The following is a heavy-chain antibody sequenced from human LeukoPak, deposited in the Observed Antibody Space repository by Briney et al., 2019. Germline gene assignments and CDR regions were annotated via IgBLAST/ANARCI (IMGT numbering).Heavy chain of an antibody. CDR1: GFTFSSYE. J-gene: IGHJ3*02. Sequence: PGGSLRLSCAASGFTFSSYEMNWVRQAPGKGLEWVSGINWNGGSTGYADSVKGRFTISRDNAKNSLYLQMNSLRAEDTALYHCARAIKYYYDSSGYLGAFDIWGQGTMVTVSS. CDR3: ARAIKYYYDSSGYLGAFDI. D-gene: IGHD3-22*01. CDR2: INWNGGST. V-gene: IGHV3-20*01.